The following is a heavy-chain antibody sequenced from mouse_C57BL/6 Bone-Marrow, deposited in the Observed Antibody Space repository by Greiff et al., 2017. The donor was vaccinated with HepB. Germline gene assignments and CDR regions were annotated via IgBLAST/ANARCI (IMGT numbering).Heavy chain of an antibody. J-gene: IGHJ1*03. CDR2: INYDGSST. CDR1: GFTFSDYY. V-gene: IGHV5-16*01. CDR3: ARHQRWLLVYWYFDV. D-gene: IGHD2-3*01. Sequence: EVKLMESEGGLVQPGSSMKLSCTASGFTFSDYYMAWVRQVPEKGLEWVANINYDGSSTYYLDSLKSRFIISRDNAKTILYLQMSSLKSEDTATYYCARHQRWLLVYWYFDVWGTGTTVTVSS.